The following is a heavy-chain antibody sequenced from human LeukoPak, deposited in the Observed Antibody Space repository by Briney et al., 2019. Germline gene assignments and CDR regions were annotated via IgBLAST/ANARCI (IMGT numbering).Heavy chain of an antibody. CDR3: AKDPEDCSSTSCYYYYYYGMDV. CDR1: GFTFSSYG. Sequence: GGSLRLSCAASGFTFSSYGMHWVRQAPGKGLEWVAVISYDGSNKYYADSVKGRFTISRDNSKDTLYLQMNSLRAEDTAVYYCAKDPEDCSSTSCYYYYYYGMDVWGQGTTVTVSS. V-gene: IGHV3-30*18. D-gene: IGHD2-2*01. CDR2: ISYDGSNK. J-gene: IGHJ6*02.